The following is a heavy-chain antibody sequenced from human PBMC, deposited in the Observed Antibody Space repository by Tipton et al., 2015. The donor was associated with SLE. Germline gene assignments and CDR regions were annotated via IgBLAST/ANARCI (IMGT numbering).Heavy chain of an antibody. CDR2: IYQSGST. V-gene: IGHV4-38-2*01. D-gene: IGHD3-10*01. CDR3: ATYGSGRYYYGMDV. CDR1: GYSISSGYY. J-gene: IGHJ6*02. Sequence: TLSLTCAVSGYSISSGYYWGWIRQPPGKGLEWFGSIYQSGSTYYNPSLKSRVSISGDTSKNQFSLKLRSVTAADTAVYYCATYGSGRYYYGMDVWSQGTTVTVSS.